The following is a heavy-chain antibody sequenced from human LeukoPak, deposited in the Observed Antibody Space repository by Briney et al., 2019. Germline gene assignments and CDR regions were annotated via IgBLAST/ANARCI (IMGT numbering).Heavy chain of an antibody. CDR1: GYTFTSYD. CDR3: ARIRQGVEGAFDI. CDR2: MNPNSGNT. J-gene: IGHJ3*02. Sequence: ASVKVSCKASGYTFTSYDINWVRQAPGQGLEWMGWMNPNSGNTGYAQKFQGRVTMTRNTSISTAYMELSSLRSEDTAVHYCARIRQGVEGAFDIWGQGTMVTVSS. D-gene: IGHD3-16*01. V-gene: IGHV1-8*01.